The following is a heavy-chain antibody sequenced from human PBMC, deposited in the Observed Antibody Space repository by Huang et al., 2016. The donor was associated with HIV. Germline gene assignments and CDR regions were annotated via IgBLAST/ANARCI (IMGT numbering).Heavy chain of an antibody. CDR2: IYPDDSYT. J-gene: IGHJ6*02. CDR1: GYSFSKYW. Sequence: EEQLVQSGAEVKKPGESLKISCEGSGYSFSKYWIGWVRQMPGKGLEWSGIIYPDDSYTRYSPSFQGQVSISADKSISTAYLQWSSLKASDTAMYYCARLDTARNYYYYGLDVWGQGTSVSVSS. D-gene: IGHD5-18*01. V-gene: IGHV5-51*01. CDR3: ARLDTARNYYYYGLDV.